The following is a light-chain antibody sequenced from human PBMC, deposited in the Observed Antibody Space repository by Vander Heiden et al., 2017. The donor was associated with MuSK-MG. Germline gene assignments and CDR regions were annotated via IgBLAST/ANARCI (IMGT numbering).Light chain of an antibody. CDR1: QSVSSF. CDR3: QQRSNWPPFT. J-gene: IGKJ3*01. V-gene: IGKV3-11*01. CDR2: DAS. Sequence: EIVLTQSPATLSLSPGERATLSCRASQSVSSFLAWYQQKPGQPPRLLIYDASNRATGIPARFSGSGSGTDFTLTISSLEPEDFAVYYCQQRSNWPPFTFGHGTKVDIK.